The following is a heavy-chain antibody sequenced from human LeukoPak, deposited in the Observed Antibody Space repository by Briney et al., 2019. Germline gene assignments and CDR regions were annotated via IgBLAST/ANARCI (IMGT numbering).Heavy chain of an antibody. J-gene: IGHJ4*02. CDR1: GSTFSSYG. CDR3: ARCRENDFWSGSPVDH. D-gene: IGHD3-3*01. V-gene: IGHV3-30*03. CDR2: ISGDGTNK. Sequence: GRSLRLSCAASGSTFSSYGMHWVRQAPGKGLEWLAVISGDGTNKYYAESVKGRFTISRDNSKTTVLVQLNSLRVEDTAVYYCARCRENDFWSGSPVDHWGQGTLVTVSS.